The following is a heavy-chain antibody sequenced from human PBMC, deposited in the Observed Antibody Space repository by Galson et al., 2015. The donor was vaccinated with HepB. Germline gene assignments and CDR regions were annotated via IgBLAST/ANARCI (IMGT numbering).Heavy chain of an antibody. J-gene: IGHJ3*02. Sequence: LRLSCAASGFTVSTNYMSWVRQAPGKGLEWVSFIYSGGTTYYPDSVKGRFTISRDNSKNTLHFQMNSLGAEDTAIYYCARWIEIRGAFDIWGQGTMVTVSS. V-gene: IGHV3-66*01. D-gene: IGHD5-24*01. CDR1: GFTVSTNY. CDR3: ARWIEIRGAFDI. CDR2: IYSGGTT.